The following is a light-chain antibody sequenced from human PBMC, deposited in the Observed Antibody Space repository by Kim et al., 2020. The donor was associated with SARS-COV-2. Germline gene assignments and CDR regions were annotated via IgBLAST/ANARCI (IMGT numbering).Light chain of an antibody. CDR3: QQYNSYPWT. V-gene: IGKV1-5*03. J-gene: IGKJ1*01. Sequence: ASVGDRVTISRRASQIISGSLAWYQQKPGKAPKLLIYTASSLESGVPSRFSGSGSGTEFTLTVSSLQPDNFATYNCQQYNSYPWTFGQGTKVDIK. CDR1: QIISGS. CDR2: TAS.